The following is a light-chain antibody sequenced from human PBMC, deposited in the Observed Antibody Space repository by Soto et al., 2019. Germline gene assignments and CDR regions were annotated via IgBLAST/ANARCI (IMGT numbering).Light chain of an antibody. CDR1: ISDVGGYRY. CDR2: DVI. J-gene: IGLJ2*01. Sequence: QSALTQPRSVSGSPGQSVTISCTGTISDVGGYRYVSWYQQHPGRAPKVLIYDVIKRPSGVPDRFSGSKSSNKASLTISGLQGDDEADYYCCSYAVTYTYMPFSRGTKLTVL. CDR3: CSYAVTYTYMP. V-gene: IGLV2-11*01.